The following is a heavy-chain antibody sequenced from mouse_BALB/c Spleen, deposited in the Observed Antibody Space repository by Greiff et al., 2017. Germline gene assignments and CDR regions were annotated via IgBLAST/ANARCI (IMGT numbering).Heavy chain of an antibody. J-gene: IGHJ4*01. CDR2: IYPGDGDT. CDR3: ARGGGLAVVGDAMDY. CDR1: GYAFSSSW. Sequence: QVQLQQSGPELVKPGASVKISCKASGYAFSSSWMNWVKQRPGQGLEWIGRIYPGDGDTNYNGKFKGKATLTADKSSSTAYMQLSSLTSVDSAVYFCARGGGLAVVGDAMDYWGQGTSVTVSS. D-gene: IGHD1-1*01. V-gene: IGHV1-82*01.